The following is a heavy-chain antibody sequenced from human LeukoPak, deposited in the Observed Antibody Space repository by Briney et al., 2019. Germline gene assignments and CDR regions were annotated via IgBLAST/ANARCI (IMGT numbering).Heavy chain of an antibody. J-gene: IGHJ4*02. V-gene: IGHV3-48*03. D-gene: IGHD2-2*01. Sequence: GGSLRLSCAASGFTFSSYEMTWVRQAPGKGLEWVSYISSSGGTIYYADSVKGRFTISRDNAKNSLYLQMNSLRAEDTAVYYCARGVVPAAIWGQGTLVTVSS. CDR1: GFTFSSYE. CDR3: ARGVVPAAI. CDR2: ISSSGGTI.